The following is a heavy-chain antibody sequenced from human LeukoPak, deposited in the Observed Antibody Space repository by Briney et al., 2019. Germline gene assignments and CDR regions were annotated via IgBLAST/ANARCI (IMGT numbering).Heavy chain of an antibody. D-gene: IGHD4-17*01. V-gene: IGHV3-30*02. CDR2: IRFDGNNK. J-gene: IGHJ6*03. CDR3: AKDYGREYYYYMDV. Sequence: GGSLRLSCVASNFTFSYYGMHWVRQAPGKGLEWVAFIRFDGNNKYYADSEKGRFTISRDNSKNTLYLQMNSLRAEDTAVYYCAKDYGREYYYYMDVWGKGTTVTISS. CDR1: NFTFSYYG.